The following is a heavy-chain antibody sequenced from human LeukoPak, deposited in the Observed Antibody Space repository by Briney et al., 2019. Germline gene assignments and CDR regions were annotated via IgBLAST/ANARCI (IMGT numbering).Heavy chain of an antibody. CDR1: GFTFSSYA. J-gene: IGHJ6*02. CDR2: IKRDGSEK. V-gene: IGHV3-7*01. D-gene: IGHD5-18*01. Sequence: GRSLRLSCAASGFTFSSYAMHWVRQAPGKGLEWVATIKRDGSEKYYVDSVKGRFTISRDNAKNSLYLQMNSLRAEDTAVYYCARDPRPPWIQLWGYYYYGMDVWGQGTTVTVSS. CDR3: ARDPRPPWIQLWGYYYYGMDV.